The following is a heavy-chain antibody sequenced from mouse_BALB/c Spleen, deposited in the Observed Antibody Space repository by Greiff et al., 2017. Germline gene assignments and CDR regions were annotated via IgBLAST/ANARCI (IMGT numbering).Heavy chain of an antibody. V-gene: IGHV1-9*01. CDR3: ARSPGWFAY. J-gene: IGHJ3*01. CDR1: GYTFSSYW. Sequence: QVQLKESGAELMKPGASVKISCKATGYTFSSYWIEWVKQRPGHGLEWIGEILPGSGSTNYNEKFKGKATFTADTSSNTAYMQLSSLTSEDSAVYYCARSPGWFAYWGQGTLVTVSA. CDR2: ILPGSGST.